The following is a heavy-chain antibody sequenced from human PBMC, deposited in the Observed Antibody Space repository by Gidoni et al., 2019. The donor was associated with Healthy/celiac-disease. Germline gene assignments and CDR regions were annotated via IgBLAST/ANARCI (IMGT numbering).Heavy chain of an antibody. CDR1: GFTFRSYA. V-gene: IGHV3-30*04. Sequence: QVQLVESGGGVVQPGRSLRLSCAASGFTFRSYAMHWVRQAPGKGLEWVAVISYDGSNKYYADSVKGRFTISRDNSKNTLYLQMNSLRAEDTAVYYCAREISTPLHPYYYYYGMDVWGQGTTVTVSS. CDR2: ISYDGSNK. CDR3: AREISTPLHPYYYYYGMDV. D-gene: IGHD4-17*01. J-gene: IGHJ6*02.